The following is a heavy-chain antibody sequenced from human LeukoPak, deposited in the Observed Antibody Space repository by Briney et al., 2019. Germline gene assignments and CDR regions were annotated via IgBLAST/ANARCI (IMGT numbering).Heavy chain of an antibody. CDR1: GGSGSSDS. V-gene: IGHV4-59*08. CDR2: ISYSGST. D-gene: IGHD3-22*01. CDR3: ARHYYDISDSYSFDY. J-gene: IGHJ4*02. Sequence: SETLSLTCTVSGGSGSSDSWSWIRQPPGQGLEWIVCISYSGSTSYNPSLKSRVTISVDTSKNQFSLKLSSVTAADTAVYYCARHYYDISDSYSFDYWGQGTLVTVSS.